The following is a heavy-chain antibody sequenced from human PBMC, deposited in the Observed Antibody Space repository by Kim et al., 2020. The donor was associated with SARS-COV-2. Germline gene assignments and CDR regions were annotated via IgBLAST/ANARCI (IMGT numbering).Heavy chain of an antibody. D-gene: IGHD3-22*01. CDR2: ICSGGVSP. J-gene: IGHJ5*02. Sequence: GGSLRLSCAASGVTFSSDAMSWVRKAPMDSRIWYSIICSGGVSPADICLVKGSFTISRDNSKNTLYLQMKSLRAEDTAVYYCAKEGDYYDSRIDDGFDPWGQGNLVTVSS. V-gene: IGHV3-23*01. CDR1: GVTFSSDA. CDR3: AKEGDYYDSRIDDGFDP.